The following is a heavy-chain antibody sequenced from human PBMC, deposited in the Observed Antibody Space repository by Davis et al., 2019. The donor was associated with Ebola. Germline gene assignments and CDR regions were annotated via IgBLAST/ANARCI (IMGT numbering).Heavy chain of an antibody. CDR3: SRLRRAEAENY. CDR1: GFSFSSYW. J-gene: IGHJ4*02. V-gene: IGHV3-7*03. CDR2: INQDGSDQ. D-gene: IGHD1-14*01. Sequence: GESLKISCAASGFSFSSYWLSWVRQAPGKGLEWVANINQDGSDQQYVGSVKGRFTVSSDNAKNSLYLQLNSLRAEDTAMYYCSRLRRAEAENYWGQGTLVTVSS.